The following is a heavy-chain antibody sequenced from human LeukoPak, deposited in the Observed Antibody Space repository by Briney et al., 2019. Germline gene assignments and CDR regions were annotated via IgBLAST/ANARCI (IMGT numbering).Heavy chain of an antibody. V-gene: IGHV3-49*04. CDR1: GFTFGDHA. J-gene: IGHJ6*02. Sequence: PGRSLRLSCTASGFTFGDHAMSWVRQAPGKGLEWVGFVRSKAYGGTTEYAASVKGRFTISRDDSKSIAYLQMNSLKTEDTAVYYCTRGPIQLWLYHGMDVWGQGTTVIVSS. CDR3: TRGPIQLWLYHGMDV. CDR2: VRSKAYGGTT. D-gene: IGHD5-18*01.